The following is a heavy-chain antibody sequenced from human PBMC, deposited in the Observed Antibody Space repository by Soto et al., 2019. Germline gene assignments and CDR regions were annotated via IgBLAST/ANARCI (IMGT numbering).Heavy chain of an antibody. CDR2: FDPEDGET. J-gene: IGHJ3*02. Sequence: ASVKVSCKVSGYTLTELSMHWVRQAPGKGLEWMGGFDPEDGETIYAQKFQGRVTMTEDTSTDTAYMELSSLRSEDTAVYYCATAKTMVRGVIITSGAFDIWGQGTMVTVSS. V-gene: IGHV1-24*01. CDR1: GYTLTELS. CDR3: ATAKTMVRGVIITSGAFDI. D-gene: IGHD3-10*01.